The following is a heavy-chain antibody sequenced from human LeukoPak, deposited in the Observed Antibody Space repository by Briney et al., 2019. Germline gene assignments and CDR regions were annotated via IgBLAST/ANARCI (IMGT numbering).Heavy chain of an antibody. CDR1: GFTFSSYG. CDR2: ISSSSSYI. J-gene: IGHJ4*02. CDR3: ARDREYYDILTGYYNLIDY. V-gene: IGHV3-21*01. D-gene: IGHD3-9*01. Sequence: GSLRLSCAASGFTFSSYGMHWVRQAPGKGLEWVSSISSSSSYIYYADLVKGRFTISRDNAKNSLYLQMNSLRAEDTAVYYCARDREYYDILTGYYNLIDYWGQGTLVTVSS.